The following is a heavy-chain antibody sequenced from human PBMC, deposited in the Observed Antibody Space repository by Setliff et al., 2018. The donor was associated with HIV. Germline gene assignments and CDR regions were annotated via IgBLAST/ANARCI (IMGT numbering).Heavy chain of an antibody. CDR3: ARRGRFTGGYSYGSDYFDH. CDR1: GYTFTNYA. CDR2: INAGNGNT. J-gene: IGHJ4*02. Sequence: ASVKVSCKASGYTFTNYAMHWVRQAPGQRPEWMGWINAGNGNTKYSQNFHARVTITRDTSASTAYMELNSLRSEDTAVYYCARRGRFTGGYSYGSDYFDHWGQGTLVTV. V-gene: IGHV1-3*01. D-gene: IGHD5-18*01.